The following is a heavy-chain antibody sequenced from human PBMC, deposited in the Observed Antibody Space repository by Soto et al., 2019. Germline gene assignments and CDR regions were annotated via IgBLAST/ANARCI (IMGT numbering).Heavy chain of an antibody. CDR3: ARELIATADYYYGMYV. CDR2: INAGNGNT. J-gene: IGHJ6*02. D-gene: IGHD6-13*01. V-gene: IGHV1-3*01. CDR1: GYTFTSYA. Sequence: ASVKVSCKASGYTFTSYAMHWVRQAPGQRLEWMGWINAGNGNTKYSQKFQGRVTITRDTSASTAYMELSSLRSEDTAVYYCARELIATADYYYGMYVWGQGTTVTVS.